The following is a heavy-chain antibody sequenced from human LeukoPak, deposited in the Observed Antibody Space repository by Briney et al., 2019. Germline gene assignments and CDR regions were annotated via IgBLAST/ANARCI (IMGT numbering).Heavy chain of an antibody. CDR3: ARGTVDTAMVLDFDY. D-gene: IGHD5-18*01. Sequence: GRSLRLSCAASGFTFSSYAMPWVRQAPGKGLEWVAVISYDGSNKYYADSVKGRFTISRDNSKNTLYLQMNSLRAEDTAVYYCARGTVDTAMVLDFDYWGQGTLVTVSS. J-gene: IGHJ4*02. CDR1: GFTFSSYA. V-gene: IGHV3-30*01. CDR2: ISYDGSNK.